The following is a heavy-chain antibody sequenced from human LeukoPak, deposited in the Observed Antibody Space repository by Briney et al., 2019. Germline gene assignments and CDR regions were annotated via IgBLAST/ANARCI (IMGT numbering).Heavy chain of an antibody. D-gene: IGHD2-2*01. CDR3: AREIVVVPAAYDC. J-gene: IGHJ4*02. CDR1: GGSISSSTFY. Sequence: SETLSLTCTVSGGSISSSTFYWGWIRQPPGKGLEWIGSIFSGGSTYYNPSLKSRVTISVDTSKNQFSLKLSSVTAADTAVYYCAREIVVVPAAYDCWGQGTLVTVSS. V-gene: IGHV4-39*07. CDR2: IFSGGST.